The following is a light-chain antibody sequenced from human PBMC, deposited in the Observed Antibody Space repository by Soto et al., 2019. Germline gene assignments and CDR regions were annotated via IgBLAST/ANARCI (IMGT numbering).Light chain of an antibody. V-gene: IGKV1-39*01. J-gene: IGKJ2*03. CDR3: QQSYITLYS. CDR1: QSISTN. Sequence: DIQMTQSPPSLSASVGDRVTITCRASQSISTNLSWYQKKPGKAPKLLISGASSLQSGVPSRFSGSGSGTDFSLTISSLQPEDFAIYFCQQSYITLYSFGQGTNLEIK. CDR2: GAS.